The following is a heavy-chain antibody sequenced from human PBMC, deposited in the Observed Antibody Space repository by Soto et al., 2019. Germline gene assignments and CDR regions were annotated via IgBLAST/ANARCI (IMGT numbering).Heavy chain of an antibody. CDR2: MNSDGSTT. CDR1: GFTFSSYW. V-gene: IGHV3-74*01. CDR3: ARVGRGFWYFDL. Sequence: EVQLVESGGGLVQPGGSLRLSCAASGFTFSSYWMHWVRQAPGKGLVWVSRMNSDGSTTSYADSVKGRFTISRANAKNTVYLQMNSLTAEDTAVYYCARVGRGFWYFDLWGRGTLVTVSS. J-gene: IGHJ2*01.